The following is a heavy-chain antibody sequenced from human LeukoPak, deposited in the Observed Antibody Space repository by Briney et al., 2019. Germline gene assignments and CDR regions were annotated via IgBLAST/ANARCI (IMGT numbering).Heavy chain of an antibody. V-gene: IGHV3-30*18. Sequence: PGGSLRLSCAASGFTFSSYGMHWVRQAPGKGLEWVAVISYDGSNKYYADSVKGRFTISRDNSKNTLYLQMNSLRAEDTAVYYCAKVTGGSRPWGQGTLVTVSS. CDR1: GFTFSSYG. J-gene: IGHJ5*02. D-gene: IGHD1-26*01. CDR2: ISYDGSNK. CDR3: AKVTGGSRP.